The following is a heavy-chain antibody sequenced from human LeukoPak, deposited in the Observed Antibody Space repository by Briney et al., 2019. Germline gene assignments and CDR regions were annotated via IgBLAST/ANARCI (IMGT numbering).Heavy chain of an antibody. CDR1: GYSFISYW. J-gene: IGHJ4*02. CDR3: ARRMRHCSGGTCYCFDY. Sequence: GESLKISCKGSGYSFISYWTAWVRQMPGKGLEWMGIIFPADSDTTYSPSFQGHVTISADKSTNTAYLQWSSLKASDTAMYYCARRMRHCSGGTCYCFDYWGQGTLVTVSS. D-gene: IGHD2-15*01. V-gene: IGHV5-51*01. CDR2: IFPADSDT.